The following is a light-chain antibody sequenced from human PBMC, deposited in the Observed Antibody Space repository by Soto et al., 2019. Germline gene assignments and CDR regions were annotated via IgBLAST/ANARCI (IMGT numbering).Light chain of an antibody. J-gene: IGKJ4*01. CDR1: HSVSSY. CDR2: DAS. Sequence: EIVLTQSPATLSLSPGERATLSCRASHSVSSYLACYQQKPGQAPRLLIDDASNRATGIPARFSGSGYGTNFTLPISSLEPEDFAVYYCQQRSNWPPLTFGGGTKVEIK. CDR3: QQRSNWPPLT. V-gene: IGKV3-11*01.